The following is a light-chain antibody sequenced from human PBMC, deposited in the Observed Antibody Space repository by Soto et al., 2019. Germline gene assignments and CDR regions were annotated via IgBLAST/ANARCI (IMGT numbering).Light chain of an antibody. CDR3: TSYTFSNTLV. Sequence: QSALTQPASVSGSPGQSITISGTGTSSDVGGYNYVSWYQHHPGKAPKLMIYDVTNRPSGVSNRFSASKSGNTASLTISGLQAEDEADYYCTSYTFSNTLVFGGGTKLTVL. J-gene: IGLJ2*01. CDR2: DVT. V-gene: IGLV2-14*01. CDR1: SSDVGGYNY.